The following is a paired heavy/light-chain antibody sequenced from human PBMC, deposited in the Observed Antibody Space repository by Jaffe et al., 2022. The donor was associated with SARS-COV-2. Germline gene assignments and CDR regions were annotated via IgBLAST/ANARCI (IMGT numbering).Light chain of an antibody. Sequence: QSALTQPASVSGSPGQSITISCTGTSSDVGGYDFVSWYQHHPGKAPKLMIYDVSNRPSGVSNRFSGSKSGTTASLTISGLQAEDEADYYCSSYTTSSTLFVFGTGTQVTVL. V-gene: IGLV2-14*03. CDR2: DVS. J-gene: IGLJ1*01. CDR3: SSYTTSSTLFV. CDR1: SSDVGGYDF.
Heavy chain of an antibody. V-gene: IGHV3-53*02. D-gene: IGHD3-10*01. Sequence: EVQLVETGGGLIQPGGSLRLSCAGSGFTVSSNYMTWVRQAPGKGLEWVSVIYSDGSTYYADSVKGRFTISRDNSKNTLYLQMNTLRAEDTAVYYCARVWYYSSGSYYGSKYYYYMDVWGKGTTVTVSS. CDR3: ARVWYYSSGSYYGSKYYYYMDV. CDR2: IYSDGST. J-gene: IGHJ6*03. CDR1: GFTVSSNY.